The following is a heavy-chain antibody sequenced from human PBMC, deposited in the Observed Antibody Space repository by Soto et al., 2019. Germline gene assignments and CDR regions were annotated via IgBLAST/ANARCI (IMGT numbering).Heavy chain of an antibody. CDR2: IWYDGSKK. V-gene: IGHV3-33*06. D-gene: IGHD5-12*01. J-gene: IGHJ4*02. CDR3: AKDSYSGYDSKFDS. CDR1: GFTFSSYG. Sequence: QVQLVESGGGVVQPGRSLRLSCAASGFTFSSYGMHWVRQAPGKGLEWVAVIWYDGSKKYYADSVKGRFTISRDNSKNTLFLQMNSLRAEDTALYYCAKDSYSGYDSKFDSWGQGTQVTVSS.